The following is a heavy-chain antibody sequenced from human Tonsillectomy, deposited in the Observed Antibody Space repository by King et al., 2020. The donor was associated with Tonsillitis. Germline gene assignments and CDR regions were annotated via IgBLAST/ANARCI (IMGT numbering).Heavy chain of an antibody. CDR3: AGSLYDLWGGGWFDP. CDR2: ISTSGSYV. V-gene: IGHV3-21*01. CDR1: GFTFSSYS. D-gene: IGHD3-3*01. Sequence: VQLVESGGGLVKPGGSLRLSCAASGFTFSSYSMNWVRQAPGKGLEWVSSISTSGSYVYYADSVKGRFTISRDNAKNSLYLQMNSLRAEDTAVYYCAGSLYDLWGGGWFDPWGQGTLVTVSS. J-gene: IGHJ5*02.